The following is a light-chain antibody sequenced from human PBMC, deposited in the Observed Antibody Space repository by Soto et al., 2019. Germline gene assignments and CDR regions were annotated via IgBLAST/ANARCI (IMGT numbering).Light chain of an antibody. CDR1: RNIERW. Sequence: DLQMTQSPSTLSASVGDRVTITCRASRNIERWLAWYQQKPGKPPKLLILNASTLGSGVPSRFSGSGSGTEFTLTISGLQPDDFATYYCQHCDTSWPFGQGTKVDSK. CDR3: QHCDTSWP. V-gene: IGKV1-5*01. CDR2: NAS. J-gene: IGKJ1*01.